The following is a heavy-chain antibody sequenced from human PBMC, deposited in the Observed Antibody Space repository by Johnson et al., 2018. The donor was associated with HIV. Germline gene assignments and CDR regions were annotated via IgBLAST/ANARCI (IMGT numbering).Heavy chain of an antibody. V-gene: IGHV3-7*01. CDR2: IKQDGGEK. Sequence: VQLVESGGGLVQPGGSLRLSCAASGFTFSSYAMSWVRQAPGKGLEWVANIKQDGGEKIYVDSVKGRFTISRDNAENSLYLQMNSLRVDDTAVYYCARDPGPGSSSHERSWGQGTMVTVSS. D-gene: IGHD6-6*01. CDR3: ARDPGPGSSSHERS. J-gene: IGHJ3*01. CDR1: GFTFSSYA.